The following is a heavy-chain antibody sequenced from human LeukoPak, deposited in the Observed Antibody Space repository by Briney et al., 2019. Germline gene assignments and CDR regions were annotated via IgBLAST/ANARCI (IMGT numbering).Heavy chain of an antibody. V-gene: IGHV3-21*01. D-gene: IGHD3-3*01. J-gene: IGHJ6*03. Sequence: PGGSLRLSCAASGFTFSSYSMNWVRQAPGKGLEWVSSISSSSSYIYYADSVKGRFTISRDNAKNSLYLQMNSLRAEDTAVYYCARGANRGFLELSYMDVWGKGTTVTVSS. CDR3: ARGANRGFLELSYMDV. CDR2: ISSSSSYI. CDR1: GFTFSSYS.